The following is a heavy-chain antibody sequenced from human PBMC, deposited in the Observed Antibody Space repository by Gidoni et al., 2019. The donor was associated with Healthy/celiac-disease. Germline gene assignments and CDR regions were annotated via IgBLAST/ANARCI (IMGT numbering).Heavy chain of an antibody. Sequence: SSSSYYWGWIRQPPGKGLEWIGSIYYSGSTYYNPSLKSRVTISADTSKNQFSLKLSSVTAADTAVYYCARLVHYGDLYWGQGTLVTVSS. CDR2: IYYSGST. D-gene: IGHD4-17*01. CDR1: SSSSYY. CDR3: ARLVHYGDLY. J-gene: IGHJ4*02. V-gene: IGHV4-39*01.